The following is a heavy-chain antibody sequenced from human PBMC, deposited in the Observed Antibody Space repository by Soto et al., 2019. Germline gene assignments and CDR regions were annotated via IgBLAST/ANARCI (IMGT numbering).Heavy chain of an antibody. Sequence: EVQLVESGGGLVQPGGSLRLSCAASGFTFNNYCMSWVRQAPGKGLEWVANIKHDGSEKYYVDSVKGRFTISRDNAKNSLYMQMNSQRAEETAVYYCANNNRKCSSTNCFGFDYWGQGALCTVST. V-gene: IGHV3-7*01. CDR2: IKHDGSEK. J-gene: IGHJ4*02. CDR1: GFTFNNYC. D-gene: IGHD2-2*01. CDR3: ANNNRKCSSTNCFGFDY.